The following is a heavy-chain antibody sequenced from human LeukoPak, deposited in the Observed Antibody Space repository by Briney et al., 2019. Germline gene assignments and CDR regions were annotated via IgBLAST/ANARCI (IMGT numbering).Heavy chain of an antibody. J-gene: IGHJ4*02. CDR3: AKVWGSYSTGYFDY. CDR2: ISGSGGSI. CDR1: RFTFSSYA. Sequence: GGSLRLSCAASRFTFSSYAMNWVRQAPRKGLEWVSGISGSGGSIYYTDSVKGRFTISRDNSKNTLFLQMNSLRAEDTAVYYCAKVWGSYSTGYFDYWGQGTLVTVSS. D-gene: IGHD1-26*01. V-gene: IGHV3-23*01.